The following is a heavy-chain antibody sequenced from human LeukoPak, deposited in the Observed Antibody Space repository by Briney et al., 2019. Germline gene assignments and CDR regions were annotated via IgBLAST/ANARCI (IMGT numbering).Heavy chain of an antibody. J-gene: IGHJ4*02. CDR3: ARVHDSSDGY. D-gene: IGHD3-22*01. CDR2: ISSSSSTI. CDR1: GFTFSSYS. Sequence: GGSLRLSCAASGFTFSSYSMNWVRQAPGKGLEWVSYISSSSSTIYYADSVKGRFTISRDNAKNSLYLQMNSLRAEDTAVYYCARVHDSSDGYWGQGTLVTVS. V-gene: IGHV3-48*01.